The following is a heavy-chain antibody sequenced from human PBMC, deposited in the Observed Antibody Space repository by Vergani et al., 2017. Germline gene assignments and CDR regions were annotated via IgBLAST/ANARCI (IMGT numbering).Heavy chain of an antibody. CDR3: AKDVLFGVPNYMDV. J-gene: IGHJ6*03. CDR1: GFTFSSYA. D-gene: IGHD3-3*01. Sequence: EVQLLESGGGLIQPGGSLRLSCAASGFTFSSYAISWVRQAPGKGLEWVSIISGSGGSTYYADSVKGRFTLSRDNSKNPLYLQMNSLRVEDTAMYYCAKDVLFGVPNYMDVWGKGTTVTVSS. V-gene: IGHV3-23*01. CDR2: ISGSGGST.